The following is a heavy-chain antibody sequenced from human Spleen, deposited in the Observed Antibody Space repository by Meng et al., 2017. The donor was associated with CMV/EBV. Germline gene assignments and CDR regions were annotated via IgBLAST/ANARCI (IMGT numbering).Heavy chain of an antibody. CDR3: ARTMYDNVWGSYRPDLYFDY. CDR1: GYSFSNYW. J-gene: IGHJ4*02. CDR2: IFPGDSDT. V-gene: IGHV5-51*01. Sequence: KVSCKGSGYSFSNYWIGWVRQMPGKGLEWMGIIFPGDSDTRYSPSFQGQVTISTDESISTAYLQWSSLKASDTAMYYCARTMYDNVWGSYRPDLYFDYWGQGSLVTVSS. D-gene: IGHD3-16*02.